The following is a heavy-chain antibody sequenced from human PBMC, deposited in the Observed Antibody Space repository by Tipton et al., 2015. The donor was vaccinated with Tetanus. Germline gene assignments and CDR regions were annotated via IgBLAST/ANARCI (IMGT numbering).Heavy chain of an antibody. J-gene: IGHJ6*02. Sequence: AASGFTFSSYSMNWVRQAPGKGLEWVSYISSSSSTIYYADSVKGRFTISRDNAKNSLYLQMNSLRDEDTAVYYCARDDPPLSYSSSRGYYYYGMDVWGQGTTVTVSS. CDR1: GFTFSSYS. D-gene: IGHD6-13*01. CDR3: ARDDPPLSYSSSRGYYYYGMDV. V-gene: IGHV3-48*02. CDR2: ISSSSSTI.